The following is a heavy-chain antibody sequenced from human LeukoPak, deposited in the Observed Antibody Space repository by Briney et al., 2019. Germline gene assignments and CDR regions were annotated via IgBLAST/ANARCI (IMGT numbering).Heavy chain of an antibody. CDR3: AKDESAMVWALGY. J-gene: IGHJ4*02. CDR2: ISYEGSNK. V-gene: IGHV3-30*18. D-gene: IGHD5-18*01. Sequence: PGGSLRLSCAASGFTFSSYGMHWVRQAPGKGLEWVAVISYEGSNKYYADSVKGRFTISRDNSKNTLYLQMNSLRAEDTAVYYCAKDESAMVWALGYWGQGTLVTVSS. CDR1: GFTFSSYG.